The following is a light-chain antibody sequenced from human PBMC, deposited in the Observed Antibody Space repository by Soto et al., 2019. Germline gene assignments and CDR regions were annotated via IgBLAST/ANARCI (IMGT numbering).Light chain of an antibody. J-gene: IGKJ4*01. V-gene: IGKV3-15*01. CDR3: QQYNNWPLT. CDR1: QSVSSN. CDR2: GAS. Sequence: IVMTQSPATLSVSPGERATLSCRASQSVSSNLAWYQQKPGQAPRLLIYGASTRATGIPTNFSGSGSGTEFTLTISSLQSEAFAVYYCQQYNNWPLTFGGGTKVDIK.